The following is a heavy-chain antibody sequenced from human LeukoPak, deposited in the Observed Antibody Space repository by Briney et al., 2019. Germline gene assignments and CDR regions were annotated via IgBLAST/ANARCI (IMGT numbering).Heavy chain of an antibody. CDR3: ARVPISSDYYYTNYYYGMDV. CDR1: GGTFSSYA. V-gene: IGHV1-69*13. J-gene: IGHJ6*02. D-gene: IGHD3-22*01. Sequence: GASVKVSCKASGGTFSSYAISWVRQAPGQGLEWMGGIIPIFGTANYAQKFQGRVTITADESTSTAYMELSSLRSEDTAVYYCARVPISSDYYYTNYYYGMDVWGQGTTVTVSS. CDR2: IIPIFGTA.